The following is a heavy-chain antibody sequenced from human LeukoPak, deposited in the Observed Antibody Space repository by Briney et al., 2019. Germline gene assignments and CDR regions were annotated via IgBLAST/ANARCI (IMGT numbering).Heavy chain of an antibody. Sequence: GGSLRLSCAASGFTFSSYVMSWVRQAPGKGLDCVSSISGTGGSTYYADSVKGRFTISRDNSKNTLYLQMNSLRAEDTAVYYCAKRSGDWGAFDIWGQGTMVTVSS. J-gene: IGHJ3*02. D-gene: IGHD2-21*02. V-gene: IGHV3-23*01. CDR1: GFTFSSYV. CDR2: ISGTGGST. CDR3: AKRSGDWGAFDI.